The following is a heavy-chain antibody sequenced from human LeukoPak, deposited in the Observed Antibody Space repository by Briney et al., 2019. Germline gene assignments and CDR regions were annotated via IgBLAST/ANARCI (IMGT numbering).Heavy chain of an antibody. CDR3: ARDRGDYDAFDV. V-gene: IGHV3-53*01. Sequence: GGSLRLSCAASGFTFSSNYISWVRQAPGKGLEWVSVIYSGGSTYYADSVKGRFTISRDNSKNTLYLQMNSLRAEDTAVYYCARDRGDYDAFDVWGQGTMVTVSS. J-gene: IGHJ3*01. CDR1: GFTFSSNY. CDR2: IYSGGST. D-gene: IGHD4-17*01.